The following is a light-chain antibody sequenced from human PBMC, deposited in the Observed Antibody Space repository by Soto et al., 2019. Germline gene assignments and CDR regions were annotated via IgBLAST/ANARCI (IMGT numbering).Light chain of an antibody. Sequence: SQMGRPPASLAASVGDGVPITCRASQGIRNDLGWYQQKPGKAPKLLIYAASTLQSGVPSRFSGSGSGTDFTFTISSLQPEDFATYFCQQLNSLPITFGQGTRLEI. CDR3: QQLNSLPIT. CDR2: AAS. CDR1: QGIRND. V-gene: IGKV1-17*01. J-gene: IGKJ5*01.